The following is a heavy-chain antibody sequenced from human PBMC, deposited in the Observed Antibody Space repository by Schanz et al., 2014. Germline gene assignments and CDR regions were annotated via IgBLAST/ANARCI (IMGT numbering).Heavy chain of an antibody. V-gene: IGHV3-30*04. CDR2: VSHDGFTK. J-gene: IGHJ3*02. D-gene: IGHD6-19*01. Sequence: VQLVESGGGLVQPGGSLRLSCAASGFTFSGYAMSWVRQAPGKGLEWVSIVSHDGFTKHYADSVRGRFTLSRDNSKNTVYLQMNSRRAEDTALYFCATDYSGGGCHIWGQGTMVTVSS. CDR1: GFTFSGYA. CDR3: ATDYSGGGCHI.